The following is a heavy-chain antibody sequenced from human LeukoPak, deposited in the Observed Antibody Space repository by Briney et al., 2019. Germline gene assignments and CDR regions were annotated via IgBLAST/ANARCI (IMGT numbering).Heavy chain of an antibody. D-gene: IGHD6-13*01. CDR2: ISWRSSDI. V-gene: IGHV3-21*01. CDR1: GFTLSSYN. CDR3: ARVYTSTWYLGDLRMDV. Sequence: GGSLRLSCVASGFTLSSYNLKWVRQAPGKRLEWVSSISWRSSDIEYADSVKGRFTISRDIDRKSLYLQMNSLRVEDTAVYYCARVYTSTWYLGDLRMDVWGKGTTVTVSS. J-gene: IGHJ6*03.